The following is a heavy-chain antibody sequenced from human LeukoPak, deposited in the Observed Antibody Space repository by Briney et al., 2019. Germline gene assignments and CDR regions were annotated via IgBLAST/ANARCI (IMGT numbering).Heavy chain of an antibody. Sequence: SETLSLTCTASGVSISSSSAYWGWIRQPPGKGLEWIGSIYYSKNTYYNPSLKSRVTISANTSKNQFSLMLGSVSATNTAVYYCVDPGGSCYGYFDYWGQGTLVTVSS. CDR3: VDPGGSCYGYFDY. V-gene: IGHV4-39*01. CDR2: IYYSKNT. D-gene: IGHD5-18*01. J-gene: IGHJ4*02. CDR1: GVSISSSSAY.